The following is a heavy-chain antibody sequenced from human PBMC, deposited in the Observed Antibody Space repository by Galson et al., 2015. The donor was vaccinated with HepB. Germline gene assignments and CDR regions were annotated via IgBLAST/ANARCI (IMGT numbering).Heavy chain of an antibody. CDR2: IDPSDSYI. D-gene: IGHD4-17*01. CDR1: GYSFTNYW. J-gene: IGHJ5*02. V-gene: IGHV5-10-1*01. CDR3: ARHVGGDYVGWFDP. Sequence: QSGAEVKKPGESLRISCKTSGYSFTNYWISWVRQMPGKGLEWMGRIDPSDSYINYSPSFEGHVAISVDESITTAYLQWSSLRASDTAMYYCARHVGGDYVGWFDPWGQGTLVTVSS.